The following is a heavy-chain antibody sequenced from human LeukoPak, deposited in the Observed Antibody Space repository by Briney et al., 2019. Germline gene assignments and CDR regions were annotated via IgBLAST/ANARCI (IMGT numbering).Heavy chain of an antibody. V-gene: IGHV1-2*02. Sequence: GASVKVSCKASGYSFTGYYMHWVRQAPGQGLEWMGWINPNTGGTNYAQKFQGRVTMTRDTSISTAYMELRSLRSDDTAVYYCARGGYTETYYDFWSGYYTGNMRPVDYWGQGTLVTVSS. D-gene: IGHD3-3*01. CDR2: INPNTGGT. CDR3: ARGGYTETYYDFWSGYYTGNMRPVDY. CDR1: GYSFTGYY. J-gene: IGHJ4*02.